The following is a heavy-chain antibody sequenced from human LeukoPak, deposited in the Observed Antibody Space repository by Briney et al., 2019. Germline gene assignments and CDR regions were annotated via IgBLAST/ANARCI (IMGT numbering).Heavy chain of an antibody. CDR3: ARSGIQLWHPNVFDY. CDR1: GGSFSGYY. Sequence: SETLSLTCAVYGGSFSGYYWSWIRQPPGKGLEWIGEINHSGSTNYNPSLKSRGTISVDTSKNQFSLKLSSVTAADTAVYYCARSGIQLWHPNVFDYWGQGTLVAVSS. V-gene: IGHV4-34*01. D-gene: IGHD5-18*01. J-gene: IGHJ4*02. CDR2: INHSGST.